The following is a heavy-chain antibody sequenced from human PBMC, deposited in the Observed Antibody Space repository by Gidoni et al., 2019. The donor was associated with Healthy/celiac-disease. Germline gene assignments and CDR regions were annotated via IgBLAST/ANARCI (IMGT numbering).Heavy chain of an antibody. CDR2: IWYDGSNN. J-gene: IGHJ4*02. CDR1: GFPFSSYG. D-gene: IGHD3-3*01. Sequence: QVQLVESGGGVVQPGRSLRLSGPASGFPFSSYGMHWVRPAPGKRLEWVAVIWYDGSNNDYADSVKGRFTISRDNSKNTLYLQMNSLRAEDTAVYYCARDLIKKADFWSGYYSWGQGTLVTVSS. V-gene: IGHV3-33*01. CDR3: ARDLIKKADFWSGYYS.